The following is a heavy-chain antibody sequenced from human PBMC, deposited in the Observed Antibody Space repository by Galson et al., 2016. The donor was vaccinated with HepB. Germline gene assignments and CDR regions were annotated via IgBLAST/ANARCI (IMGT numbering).Heavy chain of an antibody. V-gene: IGHV3-74*01. CDR2: INPDGRST. J-gene: IGHJ5*02. CDR3: ARGGGGSDRRHWLDP. CDR1: GFSFSNSW. Sequence: SLRLSCAASGFSFSNSWIHWVRQAPGEGLVWVSRINPDGRSTTYADSVKGRFTISRDNARNTVYLHMNSLRAEDTAVYYCARGGGGSDRRHWLDPWGQGTLVTVSS. D-gene: IGHD3-16*01.